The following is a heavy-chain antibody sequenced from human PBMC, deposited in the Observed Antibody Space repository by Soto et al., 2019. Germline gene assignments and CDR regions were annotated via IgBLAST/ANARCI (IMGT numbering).Heavy chain of an antibody. J-gene: IGHJ4*02. D-gene: IGHD2-15*01. CDR2: VIPIFGTA. CDR3: ARGGDIVVVVAATPLDY. CDR1: GGTFSSYA. V-gene: IGHV1-69*13. Sequence: SVKVSCKASGGTFSSYAISWVRQAPGQGLEWMGGVIPIFGTANYAQKFQGRVTITADESTSTAYMELSSLRSEDTAVYYCARGGDIVVVVAATPLDYWGQGTLVTVSA.